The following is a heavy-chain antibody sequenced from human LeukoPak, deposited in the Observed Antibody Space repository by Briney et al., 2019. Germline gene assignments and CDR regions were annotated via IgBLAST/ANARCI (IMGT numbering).Heavy chain of an antibody. Sequence: GGSLRLSCVASGFTFSNYWMSWVRQAPGKGLGCVANIKEDGSEKYYVDSVKGRFTISRDNAKNSLYLQMNSLRAEDTAVYYCARQGDDYWGHGTLVTVSS. CDR2: IKEDGSEK. V-gene: IGHV3-7*01. J-gene: IGHJ4*01. CDR1: GFTFSNYW. D-gene: IGHD3-16*01. CDR3: ARQGDDY.